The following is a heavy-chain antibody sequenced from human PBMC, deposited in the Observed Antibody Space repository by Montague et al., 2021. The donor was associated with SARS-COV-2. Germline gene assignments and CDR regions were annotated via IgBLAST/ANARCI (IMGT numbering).Heavy chain of an antibody. Sequence: SETLSLTCTVSGGSISSYYWCWIRQPPGKGLERIGLIYTSCSTNYNPSLRIRGTISLDTSKNQCSLTLRSVTAADTAAYYCARGSFGMGAFDYWGQGTMVTVSS. CDR3: ARGSFGMGAFDY. V-gene: IGHV4-4*07. J-gene: IGHJ3*01. CDR1: GGSISSYY. CDR2: IYTSCST. D-gene: IGHD1-14*01.